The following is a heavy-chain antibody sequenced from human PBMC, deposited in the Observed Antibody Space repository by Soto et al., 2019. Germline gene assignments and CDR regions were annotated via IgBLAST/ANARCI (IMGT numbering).Heavy chain of an antibody. V-gene: IGHV1-3*01. CDR2: INGRNGDT. CDR3: AKDEDV. CDR1: GYTFSQYA. Sequence: ASVKVTCKAYGYTFSQYAIHWVRQAPGQRLEWMGWINGRNGDTKYSQKFQDRVTITKDTSASTAYMEVFSLTSEDTAVYFCAKDEDVWGQGTPVTVSS. J-gene: IGHJ6*02.